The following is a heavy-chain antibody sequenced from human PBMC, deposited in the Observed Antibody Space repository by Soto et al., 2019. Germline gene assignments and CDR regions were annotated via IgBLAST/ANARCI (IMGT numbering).Heavy chain of an antibody. CDR1: GYTFTSYG. CDR3: ARTESYYYGSGMQGDY. Sequence: QVQLVQSGAEVKKPGASVKVSCKASGYTFTSYGISWVRQAPGQGLEWMGWISAYNGNTNYAQKLQGRVTMTTDTSTSTAYMERRSLRSADTAVYYCARTESYYYGSGMQGDYWGQGTLVTVSS. D-gene: IGHD3-10*01. V-gene: IGHV1-18*01. CDR2: ISAYNGNT. J-gene: IGHJ4*02.